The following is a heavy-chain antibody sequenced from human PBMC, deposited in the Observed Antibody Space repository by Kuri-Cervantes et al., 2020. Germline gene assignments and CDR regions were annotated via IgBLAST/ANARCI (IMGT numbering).Heavy chain of an antibody. V-gene: IGHV4-34*01. Sequence: GSLRLSCAVYGGSFSGYYWSWIRHPPGKVLEWIGEINHSGSTNYNPSLKSRVTISVDTAKNQFSLKLGSVTAADTAVYYCARQYDCRVPAAILLYYSYYMDVWGKGTTVTVSS. J-gene: IGHJ6*03. CDR3: ARQYDCRVPAAILLYYSYYMDV. CDR1: GGSFSGYY. D-gene: IGHD2-2*01. CDR2: INHSGST.